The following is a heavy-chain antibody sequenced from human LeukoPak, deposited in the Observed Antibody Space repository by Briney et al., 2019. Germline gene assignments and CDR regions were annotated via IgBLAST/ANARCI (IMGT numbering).Heavy chain of an antibody. Sequence: GGSLRLSCAASGFTFSSYWMHWVRQAPGKGLVWVSRINSDGSSTSYADSVKGRFTISRDNAKNTLYLQMNSLRAEDTAVYYCASGYSSSCFDYWGQGTLVTVSS. CDR2: INSDGSST. CDR1: GFTFSSYW. V-gene: IGHV3-74*01. CDR3: ASGYSSSCFDY. J-gene: IGHJ4*02. D-gene: IGHD6-13*01.